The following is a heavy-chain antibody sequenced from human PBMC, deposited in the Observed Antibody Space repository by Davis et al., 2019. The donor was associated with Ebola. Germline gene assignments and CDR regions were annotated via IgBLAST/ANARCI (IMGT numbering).Heavy chain of an antibody. CDR3: ARHVRTERYWYFGL. Sequence: PGGSLRLSCAVYGGSFSGYYWSWIRQPPGKGLEWIGEINHSGSTNYNPSLTSRVTISVDTSKNQFSLKLSSVTATDTAVYYCARHVRTERYWYFGLWGRGTLVTVSA. V-gene: IGHV4-34*01. CDR2: INHSGST. D-gene: IGHD1-1*01. J-gene: IGHJ2*01. CDR1: GGSFSGYY.